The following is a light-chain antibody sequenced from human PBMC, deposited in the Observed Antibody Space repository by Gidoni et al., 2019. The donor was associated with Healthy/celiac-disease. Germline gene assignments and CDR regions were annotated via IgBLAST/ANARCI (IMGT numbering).Light chain of an antibody. CDR2: GKN. CDR1: SLRSYY. CDR3: NSRDSSGNHWV. J-gene: IGLJ3*02. V-gene: IGLV3-19*01. Sequence: SSELTQDPAVSVALGQTVRITCQGYSLRSYYASWYQQKPGQAPVLVIYGKNNRPSGIPDRFSGSSSGNTASLTITGAQAEDEADYYCNSRDSSGNHWVFGGGTKLTVL.